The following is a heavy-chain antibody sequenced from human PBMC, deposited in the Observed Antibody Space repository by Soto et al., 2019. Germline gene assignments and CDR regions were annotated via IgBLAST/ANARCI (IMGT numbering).Heavy chain of an antibody. CDR1: GGYISSYY. CDR3: ARGSTGDLRFLEWFLAFDY. V-gene: IGHV4-59*01. CDR2: IYYSGST. Sequence: SETLSLPSTVSGGYISSYYWSWIRQHPGKGLEWIGYIYYSGSTNYNPSLKSRVTISVDTSKNQFSLKLSSVTAADTAVYYCARGSTGDLRFLEWFLAFDYWGQGTLVTVS. D-gene: IGHD3-3*01. J-gene: IGHJ4*02.